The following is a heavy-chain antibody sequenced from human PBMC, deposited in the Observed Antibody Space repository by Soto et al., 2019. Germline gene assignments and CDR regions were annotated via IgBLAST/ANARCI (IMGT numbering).Heavy chain of an antibody. CDR1: GGTFSSYT. J-gene: IGHJ4*02. CDR3: ARVGSSSWYSFDY. CDR2: IIPILGIA. D-gene: IGHD6-13*01. V-gene: IGHV1-69*02. Sequence: QVQLVQSGAEVKKPGSSVKVSCKASGGTFSSYTISWVRQAPGQGLEWMGRIIPILGIANYAQKFQGRVTITADQSTSTAYMELSSLRSEDTAVYYCARVGSSSWYSFDYWGQGTLVTVSS.